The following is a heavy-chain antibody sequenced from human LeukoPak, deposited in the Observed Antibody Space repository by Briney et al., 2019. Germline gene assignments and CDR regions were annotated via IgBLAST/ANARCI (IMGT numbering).Heavy chain of an antibody. D-gene: IGHD3-22*01. J-gene: IGHJ4*02. CDR3: ARLYYYDSSGSSAFDY. CDR1: GYTFTGYY. Sequence: ASVKVSCKASGYTFTGYYMHWVRQAPGQGLEWMGWINPNSGGTNYAQKFQGRVTMTRATSLSTAYMELSRLRSDDTAVYYCARLYYYDSSGSSAFDYWGQGTLVTVSS. CDR2: INPNSGGT. V-gene: IGHV1-2*02.